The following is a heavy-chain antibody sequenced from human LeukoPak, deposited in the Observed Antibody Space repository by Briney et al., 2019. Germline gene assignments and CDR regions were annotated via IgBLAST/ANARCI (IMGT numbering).Heavy chain of an antibody. CDR2: IYWNDDK. D-gene: IGHD2-2*01. Sequence: SGPTLVKPTQTLTLTCTFSGFSLSTSGVGVGWIRQPPGKAQEWLALIYWNDDKRYSPSLKSRLTITKDTSKNQVVLTMTNMDPVDTATYYCARTRLGYCSSTSCYRNYYYYYGMDVWGQGTTVTVSS. J-gene: IGHJ6*02. CDR3: ARTRLGYCSSTSCYRNYYYYYGMDV. CDR1: GFSLSTSGVG. V-gene: IGHV2-5*01.